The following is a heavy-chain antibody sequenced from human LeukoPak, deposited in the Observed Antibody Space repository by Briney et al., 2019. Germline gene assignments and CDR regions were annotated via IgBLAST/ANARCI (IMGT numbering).Heavy chain of an antibody. CDR2: ISSSGSTI. V-gene: IGHV3-48*03. Sequence: GGSLRLSCAASGFTFSSYEMNWVRQAPGKGLEWVSYISSSGSTIYYADSVKGRFTISRDNAKNSLYLQMNSLRAEDTAAYYCARASAVATSPFDYWGQGTLVTVSS. CDR1: GFTFSSYE. J-gene: IGHJ4*02. D-gene: IGHD5-12*01. CDR3: ARASAVATSPFDY.